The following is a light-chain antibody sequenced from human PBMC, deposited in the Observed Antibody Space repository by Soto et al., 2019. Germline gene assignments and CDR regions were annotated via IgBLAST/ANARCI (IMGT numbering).Light chain of an antibody. CDR3: SSYTSSSTYV. V-gene: IGLV2-14*01. CDR1: SSDVGSYNY. CDR2: EVS. J-gene: IGLJ1*01. Sequence: SALTQPASVSGSPGQSITISCTGTSSDVGSYNYVSWYQQHPGKAPKLMIYEVSNRPSGVSNRFSGSKSGNTASLTISGLQAEDEAEYYCSSYTSSSTYVFGTGTKLTVL.